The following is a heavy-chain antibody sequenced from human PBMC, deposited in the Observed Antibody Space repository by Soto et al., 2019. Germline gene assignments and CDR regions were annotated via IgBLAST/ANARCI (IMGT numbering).Heavy chain of an antibody. CDR3: APIWFGDPRDDY. V-gene: IGHV3-21*01. CDR1: GFTFSSYI. CDR2: ISSSSSYI. D-gene: IGHD3-10*01. J-gene: IGHJ4*02. Sequence: GGSLRHSCAASGFTFSSYIMNWVRQAPGKGLEWVSSISSSSSYIYYADSVKGRFTISRDNAKNSLYLQMNSLRAEDTAVYYCAPIWFGDPRDDYWGQGTLVTVSS.